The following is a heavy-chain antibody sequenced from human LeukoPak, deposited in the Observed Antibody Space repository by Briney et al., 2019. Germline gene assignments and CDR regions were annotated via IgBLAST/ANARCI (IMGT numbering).Heavy chain of an antibody. Sequence: GGSLRLSCAASGFTFSNYAVNWVRQAPGKGLEWVSGITGGGNTTYYADSVKGRFSVSRDNSKNTVDLQMNGLRAEDTALYYCAKVNRRVGARYAGYYDSSGFYPLDYWGQGTLVTVSS. CDR3: AKVNRRVGARYAGYYDSSGFYPLDY. V-gene: IGHV3-23*01. CDR1: GFTFSNYA. J-gene: IGHJ4*02. CDR2: ITGGGNTT. D-gene: IGHD3-22*01.